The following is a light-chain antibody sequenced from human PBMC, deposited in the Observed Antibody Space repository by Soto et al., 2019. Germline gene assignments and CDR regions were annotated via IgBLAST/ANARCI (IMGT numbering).Light chain of an antibody. Sequence: DIQMTQSPSTLSASAGDRVTITCRASQSISSWLAWYQQKPGKAPRLLIYKASSLESGVPSRFSGSGSGTEFTLTISSLQPDDFATYYCQQANSFPLTFGGGTKVEIK. J-gene: IGKJ4*01. CDR2: KAS. CDR3: QQANSFPLT. CDR1: QSISSW. V-gene: IGKV1-5*03.